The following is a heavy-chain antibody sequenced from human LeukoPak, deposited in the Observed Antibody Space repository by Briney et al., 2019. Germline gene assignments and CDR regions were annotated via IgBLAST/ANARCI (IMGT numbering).Heavy chain of an antibody. CDR3: ARDSEYCGGDCLDY. Sequence: GGSLRLSCAASGFTFSSYAMSWVRQAPGKGLEWVSAISGSGDSTYYADSVKGRFTISRDNSKNTLYLQMNSLRAEDTAVYYCARDSEYCGGDCLDYWGQGTPVTVSS. D-gene: IGHD2-21*02. J-gene: IGHJ4*02. CDR1: GFTFSSYA. CDR2: ISGSGDST. V-gene: IGHV3-23*01.